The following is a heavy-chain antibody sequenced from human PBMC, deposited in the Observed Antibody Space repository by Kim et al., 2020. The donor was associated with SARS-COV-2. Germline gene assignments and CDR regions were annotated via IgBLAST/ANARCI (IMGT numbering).Heavy chain of an antibody. CDR2: INQDGSEK. CDR3: ATHLNWGFDY. V-gene: IGHV3-7*03. Sequence: GGSLRLSCAASGFTFSTYWMTWVRQAPGKGLEWVANINQDGSEKYYVDSVKGRFTISRDNAGNSVYLQMSSLRAEDTAVYYCATHLNWGFDYWGQGTLVTVSS. J-gene: IGHJ4*02. D-gene: IGHD7-27*01. CDR1: GFTFSTYW.